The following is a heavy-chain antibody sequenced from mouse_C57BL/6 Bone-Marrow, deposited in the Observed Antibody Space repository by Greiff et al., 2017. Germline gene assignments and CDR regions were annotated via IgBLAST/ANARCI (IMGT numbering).Heavy chain of an antibody. CDR2: IRRKSGNYAT. CDR3: VRGYDYDDDFDY. V-gene: IGHV10-3*01. CDR1: GFTFNTYA. D-gene: IGHD2-4*01. J-gene: IGHJ2*01. Sequence: EVQGVESGGGLVQPKGSLKLSCAASGFTFNTYAMHWVRQAPGKGLEWVARIRRKSGNYATYYAYSVKDRFTISRDEYKCMLYLQMNNLKTEDTAMYYCVRGYDYDDDFDYWGQGTTLTVSS.